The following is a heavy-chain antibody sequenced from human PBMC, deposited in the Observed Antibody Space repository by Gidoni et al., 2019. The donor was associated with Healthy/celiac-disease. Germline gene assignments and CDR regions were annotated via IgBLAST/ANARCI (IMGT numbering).Heavy chain of an antibody. Sequence: EVQMVVAGGGLLQPGGCLRLSWASSGFTVSSNYMCWVRQAPGKGLEWVSVIYSGGSTYYADSVKGRFTISRDNSKNTLYLQMNSLRAEDTAVYYCARALTGDRDYWGQGTLVTVSS. CDR3: ARALTGDRDY. V-gene: IGHV3-53*01. D-gene: IGHD7-27*01. CDR1: GFTVSSNY. J-gene: IGHJ4*02. CDR2: IYSGGST.